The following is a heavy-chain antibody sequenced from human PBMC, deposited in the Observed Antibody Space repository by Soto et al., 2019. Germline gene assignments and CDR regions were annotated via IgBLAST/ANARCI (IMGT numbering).Heavy chain of an antibody. CDR3: EKRSGSYFDY. D-gene: IGHD1-26*01. Sequence: QVQLVQSGAEVKKPGSSVKVSCKASGGTFSSYAITWVRQAPGQGLEWMGGIIPIFGTANYAQKFQGRVTIHADESTCTAYRELSSLMSEDTAVYYCEKRSGSYFDYWGQGTLVTVAS. V-gene: IGHV1-69*12. CDR2: IIPIFGTA. J-gene: IGHJ4*02. CDR1: GGTFSSYA.